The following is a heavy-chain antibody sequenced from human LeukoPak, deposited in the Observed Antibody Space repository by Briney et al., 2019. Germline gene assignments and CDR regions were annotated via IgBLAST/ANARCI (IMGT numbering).Heavy chain of an antibody. J-gene: IGHJ3*02. Sequence: GGSLRLSCAASGFTFSGSALHWVRQASGKGLEWVGRIRSTANGYATAYAASVKGRFTISRDNAKNSLYLQMNSLRAEDTAFYYCASDSRSDSSGYAFNIWGQGTMVTVSS. D-gene: IGHD3-22*01. CDR1: GFTFSGSA. CDR2: IRSTANGYAT. CDR3: ASDSRSDSSGYAFNI. V-gene: IGHV3-73*01.